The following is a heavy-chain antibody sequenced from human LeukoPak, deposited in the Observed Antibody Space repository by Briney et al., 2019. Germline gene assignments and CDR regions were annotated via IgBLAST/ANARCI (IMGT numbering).Heavy chain of an antibody. CDR3: AALGYCTNGVCAGIDY. CDR2: IIPIFGTA. Sequence: SVKVSCKASGGTFSSYAISWVRQAPGQGPEWMGRIIPIFGTANYAQKFQGRVTTTTDDSTSTAYMERSSLRSEDTAVYYCAALGYCTNGVCAGIDYWGQGTLVTVSS. V-gene: IGHV1-69*05. CDR1: GGTFSSYA. J-gene: IGHJ4*02. D-gene: IGHD2-8*01.